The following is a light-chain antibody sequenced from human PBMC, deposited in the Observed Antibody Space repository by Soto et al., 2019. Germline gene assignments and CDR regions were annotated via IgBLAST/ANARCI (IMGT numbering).Light chain of an antibody. Sequence: DIRVTQSPTALSASVGDRVTLTCRASQTITTWMAWYQQKPGKAPKLLVYDASTLQSGVATRFSGSGSGTDFTLTISSLQPEDFAIYYCLQYNSYPWTFGQGAKVDI. CDR2: DAS. J-gene: IGKJ1*01. CDR1: QTITTW. CDR3: LQYNSYPWT. V-gene: IGKV1-5*01.